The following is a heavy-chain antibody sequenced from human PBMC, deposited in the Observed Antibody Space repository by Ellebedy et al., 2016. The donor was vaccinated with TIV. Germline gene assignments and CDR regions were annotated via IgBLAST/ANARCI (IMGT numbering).Heavy chain of an antibody. CDR1: GFTFSCCA. J-gene: IGHJ4*02. V-gene: IGHV3-23*01. CDR3: ARATRVAGSPNSLIDY. D-gene: IGHD6-19*01. Sequence: GESLKISCAASGFTFSCCAMSWVRQAPGKGLEWVSVIDNRGDTTYADSVKGRFTISRDNSKNTLYLQMNSLRAEDTALYYCARATRVAGSPNSLIDYWGQGILVTVSS. CDR2: IDNRGDTT.